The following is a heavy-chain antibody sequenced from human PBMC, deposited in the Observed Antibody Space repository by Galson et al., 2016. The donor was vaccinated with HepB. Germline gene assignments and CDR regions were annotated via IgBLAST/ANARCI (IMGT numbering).Heavy chain of an antibody. Sequence: SETLSLTCGIYGESFRGFYWSWTRQPPGKCLEWIGEINHSETTDHNSSLKSRVTMSLDPSKNRFYLKMTSVTAADTAVYYCALVRASGDAFDIWGQGTMVIVSS. V-gene: IGHV4-34*01. D-gene: IGHD3-10*01. CDR3: ALVRASGDAFDI. J-gene: IGHJ3*02. CDR1: GESFRGFY. CDR2: INHSETT.